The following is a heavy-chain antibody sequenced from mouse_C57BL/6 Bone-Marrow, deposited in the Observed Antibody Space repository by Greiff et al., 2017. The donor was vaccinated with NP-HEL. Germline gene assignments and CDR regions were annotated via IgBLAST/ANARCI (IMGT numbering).Heavy chain of an antibody. D-gene: IGHD1-1*01. CDR3: ARHESSSSFDY. CDR2: ISNGGGST. Sequence: EVQVVESGGGLVQPGGSLKLSCAASGFTFSDYYMYWVRQTPEKRLEWVAYISNGGGSTYYPDTVKGRFTISRDNAKNTLYLQMSRLKSEDTAMYYCARHESSSSFDYWGQGTTLTVSS. CDR1: GFTFSDYY. J-gene: IGHJ2*01. V-gene: IGHV5-12*01.